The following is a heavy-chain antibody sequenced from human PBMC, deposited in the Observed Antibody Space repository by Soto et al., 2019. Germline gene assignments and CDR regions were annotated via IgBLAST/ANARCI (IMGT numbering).Heavy chain of an antibody. V-gene: IGHV1-3*01. CDR2: INAGNGNT. Sequence: ASVKVSCKASGYTFTSYAIHWVRQAPGQRLEWMGWINAGNGNTKYSQKFQGRVTITRDTSASTAYMELSSLRSEDTAVYYCARDSVEMQRQGLPLLGHWGQGTLVTVSS. J-gene: IGHJ4*02. CDR3: ARDSVEMQRQGLPLLGH. CDR1: GYTFTSYA. D-gene: IGHD1-1*01.